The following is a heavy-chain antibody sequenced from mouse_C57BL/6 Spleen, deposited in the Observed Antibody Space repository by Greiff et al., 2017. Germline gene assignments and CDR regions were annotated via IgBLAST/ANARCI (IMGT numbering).Heavy chain of an antibody. J-gene: IGHJ2*01. CDR3: ARAVVGFDY. CDR2: INYDGSST. D-gene: IGHD1-1*01. V-gene: IGHV5-16*01. CDR1: GFTFSDYY. Sequence: KLVESEGGLVQPGSSMKLSCTASGFTFSDYYMAWVRQVPEKGLEWVANINYDGSSTYYLDSLKSRFIISRDNAKNILYLQMSSLKSEDTATYYCARAVVGFDYWGQGTTLTVSS.